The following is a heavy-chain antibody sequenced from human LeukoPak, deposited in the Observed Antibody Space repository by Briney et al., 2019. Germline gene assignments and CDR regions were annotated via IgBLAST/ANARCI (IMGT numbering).Heavy chain of an antibody. CDR3: ARDAPGNTALDY. CDR2: INGYGSST. D-gene: IGHD5-18*01. J-gene: IGHJ4*02. V-gene: IGHV3-74*01. CDR1: GFTFSSYG. Sequence: GGSLRLSCAASGFTFSSYGMHWVRPAPGKGLVWVSRINGYGSSTAFADSVKGRFTISRDNAKNTLYLQMNSLRAEDTAVYYCARDAPGNTALDYWGQGTLVTVSS.